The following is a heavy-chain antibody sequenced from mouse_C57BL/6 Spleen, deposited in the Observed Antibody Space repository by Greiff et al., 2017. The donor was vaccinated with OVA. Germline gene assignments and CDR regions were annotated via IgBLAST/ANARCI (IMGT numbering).Heavy chain of an antibody. J-gene: IGHJ3*01. V-gene: IGHV1-82*01. Sequence: QVQLQQSGPELVKPGASVKISCKASGYAFSSSWMNWVKQRPGKGLEWIGRIYPGDGDTNYNGKFKGKATLTADKSSSTAYMQLSSLTSEDSAVYFCAKEELDGGGVFAYWGQGTLVTVSA. CDR2: IYPGDGDT. CDR1: GYAFSSSW. CDR3: AKEELDGGGVFAY. D-gene: IGHD2-3*01.